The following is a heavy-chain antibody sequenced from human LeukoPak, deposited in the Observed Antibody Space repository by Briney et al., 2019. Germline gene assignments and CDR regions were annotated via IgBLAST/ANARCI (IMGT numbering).Heavy chain of an antibody. D-gene: IGHD3-3*01. J-gene: IGHJ5*02. V-gene: IGHV1-18*01. CDR1: GYTFTNYG. CDR2: ISIYNGNT. Sequence: ASVKVSXKASGYTFTNYGISWVRQAPGQGLEWMGWISIYNGNTDYAQKLRGRVTMTTDTSTSTAYMELRSLRSDDTAVYYCARITYDFWSGYYMPDDPWGQGTLVTVSS. CDR3: ARITYDFWSGYYMPDDP.